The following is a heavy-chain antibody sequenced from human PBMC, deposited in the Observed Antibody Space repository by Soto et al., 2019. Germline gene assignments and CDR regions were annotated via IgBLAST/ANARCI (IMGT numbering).Heavy chain of an antibody. J-gene: IGHJ6*02. D-gene: IGHD5-18*01. CDR1: GFTLSSYG. V-gene: IGHV3-30*18. CDR3: AKGRVGTDARIRGMDV. CDR2: ISFDGYHK. Sequence: LRLSCAASGFTLSSYGINWIRQAPGKGLEWVAVISFDGYHKYYADSVEGRFTISRDTSKNTLYLQMNSLRAEDTAVYYCAKGRVGTDARIRGMDVWCQGTTVTVSS.